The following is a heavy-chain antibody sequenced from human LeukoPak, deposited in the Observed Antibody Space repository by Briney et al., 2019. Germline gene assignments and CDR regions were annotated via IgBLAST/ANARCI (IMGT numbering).Heavy chain of an antibody. CDR3: ARDQAPHYYDSSGYYSYFDY. CDR1: GGTFSSYA. D-gene: IGHD3-22*01. Sequence: ASVKVSCKASGGTFSSYAISWVRQAPGQGLEWMGGIIPMFGTANYAQKIQGRVTITADKSTSTAYMELSSLRSEDTAVYNCARDQAPHYYDSSGYYSYFDYWGQGTLVTVSS. CDR2: IIPMFGTA. V-gene: IGHV1-69*06. J-gene: IGHJ4*02.